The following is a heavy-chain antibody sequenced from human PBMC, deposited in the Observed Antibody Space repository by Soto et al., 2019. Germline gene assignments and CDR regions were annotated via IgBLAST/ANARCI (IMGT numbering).Heavy chain of an antibody. D-gene: IGHD6-13*01. J-gene: IGHJ4*02. CDR3: GRHSSSWTEDY. V-gene: IGHV5-10-1*01. CDR1: GYSFTTYW. CDR2: IDPSDSYT. Sequence: GESLKISCKGSGYSFTTYWISWVLQMPGKGLEWMGRIDPSDSYTNYSPSFQGHVTISVDKSITTAYLQWSSLKASDTAMYYCGRHSSSWTEDYWGQGTLVTVSS.